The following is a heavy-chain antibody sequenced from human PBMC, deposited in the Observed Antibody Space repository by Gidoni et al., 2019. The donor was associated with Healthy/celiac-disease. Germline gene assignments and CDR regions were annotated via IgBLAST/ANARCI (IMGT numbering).Heavy chain of an antibody. V-gene: IGHV1-46*03. D-gene: IGHD1-7*01. CDR3: ARDFITGTTPDAYNWFDP. CDR2: INPSGGST. J-gene: IGHJ5*02. Sequence: GQGLEWMGIINPSGGSTSYAQKCQGRVTMTRDTSTSTVYMELSSLRSEDTAVYYCARDFITGTTPDAYNWFDPWGQGTLVTVSA.